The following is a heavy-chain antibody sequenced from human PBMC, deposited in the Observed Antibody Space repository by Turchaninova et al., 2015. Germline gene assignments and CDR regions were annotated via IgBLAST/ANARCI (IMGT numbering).Heavy chain of an antibody. CDR3: AREVSGGLDY. Sequence: QPQLVELGGGVFQHGRSWCFAWLVSGFTFRSYGSDGGRQAPGKGLECVAVISYEGSNKFYAESVKGRFTISRDNSRKTLFLQTNSLRPEDTAVYYCAREVSGGLDYWGQGTLLTVSS. J-gene: IGHJ4*02. CDR2: ISYEGSNK. V-gene: IGHV3-30*01. D-gene: IGHD1-26*01. CDR1: GFTFRSYG.